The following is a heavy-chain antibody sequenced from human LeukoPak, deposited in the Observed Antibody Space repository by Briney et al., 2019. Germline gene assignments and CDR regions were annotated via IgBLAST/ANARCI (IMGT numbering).Heavy chain of an antibody. D-gene: IGHD3-9*01. CDR2: ISGSGGST. CDR1: GFTFSTYG. CDR3: AKLGQYYDILTFFDY. Sequence: GGSLRLSCAASGFTFSTYGMSWVRQAPGKGLEWVSAISGSGGSTYHADSVKGRFTISRDNSKNTLYLQMNSLRAEDTAIYYCAKLGQYYDILTFFDYWGQGTLVTASS. J-gene: IGHJ4*02. V-gene: IGHV3-23*01.